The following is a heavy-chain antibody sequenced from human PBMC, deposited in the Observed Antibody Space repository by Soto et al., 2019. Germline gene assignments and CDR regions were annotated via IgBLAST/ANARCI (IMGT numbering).Heavy chain of an antibody. CDR3: ARDTYYYDSSGPNWFDP. D-gene: IGHD3-22*01. CDR2: IYYSGST. CDR1: GASISSYY. Sequence: SETLSLTCTVSGASISSYYWSWIRQPPGKGLEWIGYIYYSGSTNYNPSLKSRVTISVDTSKNQFSLKLSSVTAADTAVYYCARDTYYYDSSGPNWFDPWGQGTQVTVS. J-gene: IGHJ5*02. V-gene: IGHV4-59*01.